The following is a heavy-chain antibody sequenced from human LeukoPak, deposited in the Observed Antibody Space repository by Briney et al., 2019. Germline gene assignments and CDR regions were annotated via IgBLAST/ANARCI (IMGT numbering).Heavy chain of an antibody. CDR3: AKGTLLRYFDWLYEYGMDV. CDR2: ISGSGGST. Sequence: GGSLRLSCAASGFTLSSYAMSWVRQAPGKGLEWVSAISGSGGSTYYADSVKGRFTISRDNSKNTLYLQMNSLGAEDTAVYYCAKGTLLRYFDWLYEYGMDVWGQGATVTVSS. J-gene: IGHJ6*02. V-gene: IGHV3-23*01. D-gene: IGHD3-9*01. CDR1: GFTLSSYA.